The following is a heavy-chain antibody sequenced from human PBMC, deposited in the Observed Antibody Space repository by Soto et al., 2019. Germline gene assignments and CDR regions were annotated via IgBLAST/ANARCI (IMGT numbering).Heavy chain of an antibody. J-gene: IGHJ6*02. D-gene: IGHD3-3*01. CDR2: IYPGDSDT. Sequence: PGESLKISCKGSGYSFTSYWIGWVRQMPGKGLEWMGIIYPGDSDTRYSPSFQGQVTISADKSISTAYLQWSSLKASDTAMYYCARCSGVVIRTYYYGMDVWGQGTTVTVSS. CDR1: GYSFTSYW. V-gene: IGHV5-51*01. CDR3: ARCSGVVIRTYYYGMDV.